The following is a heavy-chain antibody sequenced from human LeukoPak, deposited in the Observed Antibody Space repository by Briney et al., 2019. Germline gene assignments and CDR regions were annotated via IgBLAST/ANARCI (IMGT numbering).Heavy chain of an antibody. CDR1: GFSFTSYT. D-gene: IGHD3-22*01. J-gene: IGHJ6*02. CDR3: ASGPPISSGYYYAMDV. Sequence: GGSLRLSCAASGFSFTSYTINWVRQAPGKGLEWISYISSSSDPIYYANSVKGRFTASRDNAKNSVYLQMESLRAEDSGVYYCASGPPISSGYYYAMDVWGQGTTVTVSS. V-gene: IGHV3-48*04. CDR2: ISSSSDPI.